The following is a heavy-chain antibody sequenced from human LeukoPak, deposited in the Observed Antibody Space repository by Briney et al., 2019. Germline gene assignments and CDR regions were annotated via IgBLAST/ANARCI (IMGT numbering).Heavy chain of an antibody. D-gene: IGHD3-3*01. CDR1: GFTFSDYY. Sequence: GGSLRLSSAASGFTFSDYYMSWIRQAPGKGLEWVSYISSSGSTIYYADSVKGRFTISRDNAKNSLYLQMNSLRAEDTAVYYCARDTDFWSGYYIRYYYYYMDVWGKGTTVTVSS. J-gene: IGHJ6*03. CDR2: ISSSGSTI. CDR3: ARDTDFWSGYYIRYYYYYMDV. V-gene: IGHV3-11*04.